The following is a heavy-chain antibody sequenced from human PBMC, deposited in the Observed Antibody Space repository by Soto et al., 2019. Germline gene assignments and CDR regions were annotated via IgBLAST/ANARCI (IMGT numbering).Heavy chain of an antibody. V-gene: IGHV4-31*03. CDR1: GGSISSGGYY. J-gene: IGHJ4*02. CDR3: ARGGQDVPFITMIGPLDY. Sequence: PSETLSLTCTVSGGSISSGGYYWSWIRQHPRKGLEWIGYIYYSGSTYYNPSLKSRVTISVDTSKNQFSLKLSSVTAADTAVYYCARGGQDVPFITMIGPLDYWGQGTLVTVSS. D-gene: IGHD3-22*01. CDR2: IYYSGST.